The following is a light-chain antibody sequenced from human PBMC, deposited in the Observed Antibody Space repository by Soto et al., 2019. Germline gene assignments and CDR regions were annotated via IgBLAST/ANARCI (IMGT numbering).Light chain of an antibody. CDR1: ALPKQY. CDR3: QSSDSSGRYPYV. CDR2: KDN. V-gene: IGLV3-25*02. Sequence: SYELTQPPSVSVSPGQTARITCSGDALPKQYAYWYQQKPGQAPVVVIYKDNGRPSGIPERFSGSSSGTTVTLTISGVQAEDEAYYYCQSSDSSGRYPYVFGTRTKVTVL. J-gene: IGLJ1*01.